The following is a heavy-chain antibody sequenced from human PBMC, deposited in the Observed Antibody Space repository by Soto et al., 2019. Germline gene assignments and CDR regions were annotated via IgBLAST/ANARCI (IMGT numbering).Heavy chain of an antibody. D-gene: IGHD3-16*01. CDR1: GFTFSSYG. J-gene: IGHJ6*02. CDR2: ISYDGSNK. V-gene: IGHV3-30*18. CDR3: AKVPGGGYYYGMDV. Sequence: QVQLVESGGGVVQPGRSLRLSCAASGFTFSSYGMQWVRQAPGKGLEWVAVISYDGSNKYYADSVKGRFTISRDNSKNTLYLQMNSLRAEDTAVYYCAKVPGGGYYYGMDVWGQGTTVTVSS.